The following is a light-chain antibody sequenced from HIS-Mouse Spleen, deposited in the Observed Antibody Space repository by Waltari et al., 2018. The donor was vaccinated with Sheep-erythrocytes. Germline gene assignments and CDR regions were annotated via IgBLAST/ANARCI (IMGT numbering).Light chain of an antibody. V-gene: IGLV2-14*03. CDR1: SSDVGGYNY. CDR2: DVS. CDR3: SSYTSSSSYV. J-gene: IGLJ1*01. Sequence: QSALTQPASVSGSPGQSITISCTGTSSDVGGYNYVSRYQQHPGKAPKPIIYDVSNPTSGVSTRFSGSKSGNTASLTSSGRQAEDEADYYCSSYTSSSSYVFGTGTKVTVL.